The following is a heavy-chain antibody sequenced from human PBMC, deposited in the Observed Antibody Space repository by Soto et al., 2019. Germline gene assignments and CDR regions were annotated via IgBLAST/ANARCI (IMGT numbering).Heavy chain of an antibody. CDR3: PRYIKYSGDHHYLLSY. Sequence: SQTLPLTCSGSGGSVRRGSYYGSWIRQPPGKGLEWIGYIYYSGSTNYNPSLKSRVTISVDTSKNQFSLKLSSVTAADTAVYYCPRYIKYSGDHHYLLSYRGQ. CDR2: IYYSGST. V-gene: IGHV4-61*01. D-gene: IGHD1-26*01. J-gene: IGHJ4*02. CDR1: GGSVRRGSYY.